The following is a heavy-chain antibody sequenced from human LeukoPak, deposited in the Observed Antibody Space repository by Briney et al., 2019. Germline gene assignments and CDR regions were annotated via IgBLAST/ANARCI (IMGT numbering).Heavy chain of an antibody. CDR3: AKDRGQQWLVLDY. CDR1: GITFSSYG. D-gene: IGHD6-19*01. V-gene: IGHV3-23*01. J-gene: IGHJ4*02. Sequence: PGGSLRLSCAASGITFSSYGMSWVRQAPGKGLEWVSSISSTGGTTYYADSVKGRFTISRDNSKNTLYLQMNSLRAEDTAVYYCAKDRGQQWLVLDYWGQGTLVTVSS. CDR2: ISSTGGTT.